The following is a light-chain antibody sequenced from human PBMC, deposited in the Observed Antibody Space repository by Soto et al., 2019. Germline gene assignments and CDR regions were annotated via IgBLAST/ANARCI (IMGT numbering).Light chain of an antibody. CDR3: SSYSGSYSDVI. J-gene: IGLJ2*01. Sequence: QTVLTQPPSASGSPGQSVTISCAGTYNDVGDYNYVSWYQQHPGKVPKLLIYGVTERPSGVPGRFSGSKSGNTASLNVSDLQPADEAVYYCSSYSGSYSDVIFGGGTKLTVL. CDR1: YNDVGDYNY. V-gene: IGLV2-8*01. CDR2: GVT.